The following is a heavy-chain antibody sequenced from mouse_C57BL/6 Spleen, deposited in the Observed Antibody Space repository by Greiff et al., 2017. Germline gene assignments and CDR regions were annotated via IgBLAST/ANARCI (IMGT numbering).Heavy chain of an antibody. Sequence: QVTLKVSGPGILQPSQTLSLTCSFSGFSLSTFGMGVGWIRQPSGKGLEWLAHIWWDADKYYNPALKSRLTSSKETSKNQVFLKIANVDTADTATYYCARMRGAITTVADYGGQGTTLTVSS. CDR3: ARMRGAITTVADY. CDR2: IWWDADK. CDR1: GFSLSTFGMG. V-gene: IGHV8-8*01. D-gene: IGHD1-1*01. J-gene: IGHJ2*01.